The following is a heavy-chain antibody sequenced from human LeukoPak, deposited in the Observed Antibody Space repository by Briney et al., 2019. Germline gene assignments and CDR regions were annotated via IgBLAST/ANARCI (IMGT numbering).Heavy chain of an antibody. CDR3: AREPSIAAGDFDY. CDR2: IYSSEST. CDR1: GGSISSYY. V-gene: IGHV4-4*07. D-gene: IGHD6-13*01. J-gene: IGHJ4*02. Sequence: SETLSLTCTVSGGSISSYYWNWIRQPAGKGLEWIGRIYSSESTNYNPSLESRVTMSVDTSKNQFSLKLNSVTAADTAVYYCAREPSIAAGDFDYWGQGTLVTVSS.